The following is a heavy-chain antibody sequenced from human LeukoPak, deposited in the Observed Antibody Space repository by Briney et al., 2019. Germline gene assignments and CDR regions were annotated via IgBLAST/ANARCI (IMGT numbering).Heavy chain of an antibody. CDR1: GYTFTSYD. J-gene: IGHJ4*02. Sequence: ASVKVSCKASGYTFTSYDINWVRQATGQGLEWMGWMNPNSGNTGYAQKFQGRVTMTRNTSISTAYMELSSLRSEDTAVYYCAKRMWAAAAGDYVDYWGQGTLVTVSS. CDR3: AKRMWAAAAGDYVDY. CDR2: MNPNSGNT. V-gene: IGHV1-8*01. D-gene: IGHD6-13*01.